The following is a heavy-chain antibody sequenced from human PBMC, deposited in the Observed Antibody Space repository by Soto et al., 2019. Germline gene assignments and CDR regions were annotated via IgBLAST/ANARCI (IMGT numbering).Heavy chain of an antibody. D-gene: IGHD3-3*01. CDR2: IYTSGST. CDR1: GGSISSYY. CDR3: ASDFWSGYLDYWYFEL. J-gene: IGHJ2*01. V-gene: IGHV4-4*07. Sequence: QVQLQESGPGLVKPSETLSLTCTVSGGSISSYYWSWIRQPAGKGLEWIGRIYTSGSTNYNPSLKSRVTMSVDTSKNQFSLKLSSVTAADTAVYYCASDFWSGYLDYWYFELWGRGTLVTVSS.